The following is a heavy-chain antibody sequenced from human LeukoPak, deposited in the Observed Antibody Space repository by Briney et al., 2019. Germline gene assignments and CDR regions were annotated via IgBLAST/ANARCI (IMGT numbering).Heavy chain of an antibody. V-gene: IGHV3-21*01. J-gene: IGHJ4*02. CDR2: ISSSSSYI. D-gene: IGHD4-17*01. CDR3: ARDHDYGDYFPSY. CDR1: GFTFSSYS. Sequence: PGGPLRLSCAASGFTFSSYSMNWVRQAPGKGLVWVSSISSSSSYIYYADSVKGRFTISRDNAKNSLYLQMNSLRAEDTAVYYCARDHDYGDYFPSYWGQGTLVTVSS.